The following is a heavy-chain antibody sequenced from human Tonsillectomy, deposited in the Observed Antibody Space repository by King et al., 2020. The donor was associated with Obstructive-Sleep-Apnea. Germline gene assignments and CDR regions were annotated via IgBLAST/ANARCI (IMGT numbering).Heavy chain of an antibody. J-gene: IGHJ4*02. Sequence: VQLVESGGGVVQPGRSLRLSCAASGFNFNVYYIHWVRQTPGKGLEWVAVISSDGGKKDYADSVKGRFTISRDNSKSTLYLQMNSLTTEDTAIYYCVRGSRLWFGEFWGRGTLVTVSA. CDR2: ISSDGGKK. V-gene: IGHV3-30-3*01. D-gene: IGHD3-10*01. CDR1: GFNFNVYY. CDR3: VRGSRLWFGEF.